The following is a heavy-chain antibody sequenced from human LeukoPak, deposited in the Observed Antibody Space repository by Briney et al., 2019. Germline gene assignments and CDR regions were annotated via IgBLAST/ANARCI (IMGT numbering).Heavy chain of an antibody. V-gene: IGHV4-39*01. J-gene: IGHJ5*02. Sequence: SETLSLTCTVSGGSISSSSYYWGWIRQPPGKGLEWIGSIYYSGSTNYNPSLKSRVTISVDTSKNQFSLKLSSVTAADTAVYYCARHRGSTVTTRRLLDWGNWFDPWGQGTLVTVSS. CDR1: GGSISSSSYY. CDR3: ARHRGSTVTTRRLLDWGNWFDP. CDR2: IYYSGST. D-gene: IGHD4-17*01.